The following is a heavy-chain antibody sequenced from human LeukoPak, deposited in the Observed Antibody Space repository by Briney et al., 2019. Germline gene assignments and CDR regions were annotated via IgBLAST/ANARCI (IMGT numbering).Heavy chain of an antibody. Sequence: PSETLSLTCAVSGGSISSSNWWSWVRQPPGKGLEWIGEIYHSGSTNYNPSLKSRATISVDKSKNQFSLKLSSVTAADTAVYYCARGHYGSGSPPGDWFDPWGQGTLVTVSS. CDR3: ARGHYGSGSPPGDWFDP. CDR1: GGSISSSNW. J-gene: IGHJ5*02. V-gene: IGHV4-4*02. CDR2: IYHSGST. D-gene: IGHD3-10*01.